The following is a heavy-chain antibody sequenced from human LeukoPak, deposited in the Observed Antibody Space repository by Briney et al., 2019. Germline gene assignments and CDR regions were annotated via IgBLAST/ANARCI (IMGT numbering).Heavy chain of an antibody. CDR2: IYYSGST. CDR3: ARISWRITMVRGVIIYYYYMDV. D-gene: IGHD3-10*01. CDR1: GGSISRYY. V-gene: IGHV4-59*01. Sequence: PSETLSLTCTVSGGSISRYYWSWIRQPPGKGLEWIGYIYYSGSTNYNPYLKSRVTISVDTSKNQFSLKLSSVTAADTAVYYCARISWRITMVRGVIIYYYYMDVWGKGTTVTISS. J-gene: IGHJ6*03.